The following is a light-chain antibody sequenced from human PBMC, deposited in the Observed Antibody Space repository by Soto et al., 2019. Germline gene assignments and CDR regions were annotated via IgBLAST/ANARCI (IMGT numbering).Light chain of an antibody. CDR2: AAS. CDR1: QGISSW. V-gene: IGKV1-12*01. CDR3: XXXXXFPFT. J-gene: IGKJ3*01. Sequence: DIQMTQSPSSVSASVGDRVTITCRASQGISSWLAWYQQKPGKAPKLLIYAASSLQSGVPSRFSGSGSGTDFTLTIXSXQPXXXXTXXXXXXXXFPFTFGPGTKVDIK.